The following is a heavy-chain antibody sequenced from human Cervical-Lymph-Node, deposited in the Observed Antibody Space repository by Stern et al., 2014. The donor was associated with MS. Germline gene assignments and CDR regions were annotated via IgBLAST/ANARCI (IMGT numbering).Heavy chain of an antibody. D-gene: IGHD3-3*01. V-gene: IGHV2-70*13. CDR1: GFSLTTRGTTRMC. CDR3: ARPYDFWSGYYDV. CDR2: IDSDDKK. J-gene: IGHJ4*02. Sequence: QITLKESGPALVKPTQTLTLTCTFSGFSLTTRGTTRMCVTWIRQPPGKALEWLALIDSDDKKYYSTSLKTRLTISKDTSKNQVVLTMSNIDPVDTATYYCARPYDFWSGYYDVWGQGTLVTVSS.